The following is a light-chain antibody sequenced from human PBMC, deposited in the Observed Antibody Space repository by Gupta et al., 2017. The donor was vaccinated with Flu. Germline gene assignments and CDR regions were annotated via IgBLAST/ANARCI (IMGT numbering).Light chain of an antibody. CDR1: QGISNH. J-gene: IGKJ4*01. CDR2: TAT. Sequence: PCFLSASVRDRVTITCRASQGISNHLAWYQVKPGKAPNLLIYTATSLESGVPSRFSGSGSGTEFTLTITSLQPEDFATYYCQQLNGYPLTFGGGTKVEI. CDR3: QQLNGYPLT. V-gene: IGKV1-9*01.